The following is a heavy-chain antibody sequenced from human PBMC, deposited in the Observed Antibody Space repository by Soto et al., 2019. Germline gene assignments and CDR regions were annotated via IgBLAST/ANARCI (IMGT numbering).Heavy chain of an antibody. J-gene: IGHJ4*02. CDR3: ALLGYDFWSGYYKEKGYFDY. Sequence: SETLSLTCTVSGGSISSSSYYWGWIRQPPGKGLEWIGSIYYSGSTYYNPSLKSRVTISVDTSKNQFSLKLSSVTAADTAVYYCALLGYDFWSGYYKEKGYFDYWGQGTLVTVSS. CDR1: GGSISSSSYY. CDR2: IYYSGST. V-gene: IGHV4-39*01. D-gene: IGHD3-3*01.